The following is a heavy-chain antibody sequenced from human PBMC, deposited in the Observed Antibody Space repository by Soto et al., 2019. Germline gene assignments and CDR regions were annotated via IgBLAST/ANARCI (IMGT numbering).Heavy chain of an antibody. J-gene: IGHJ6*02. V-gene: IGHV1-2*04. CDR2: INPNSGGT. CDR3: ARSLELELRVYYGMDF. CDR1: GYTFTGYY. D-gene: IGHD1-7*01. Sequence: ASVKVSCKASGYTFTGYYMHWVRQAPGQGLEWMGWINPNSGGTNYAQKFQGWVTMTRDTSISTAYMELSRLRSDDTAVYYCARSLELELRVYYGMDFWGQGTTVTVSS.